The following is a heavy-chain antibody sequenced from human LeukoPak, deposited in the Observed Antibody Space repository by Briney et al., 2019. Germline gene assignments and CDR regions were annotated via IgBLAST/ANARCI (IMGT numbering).Heavy chain of an antibody. D-gene: IGHD3-10*01. CDR1: GYSISSGYY. Sequence: SETLSLTCTVSGYSISSGYYWGWIRQPPGKGLEWIGSIYHSGSTYYNPSLKSRVTISVDTSKNQFSLKLSSVTAADTAVYYCARRDQWKYGSGSYYNRPRVGFVYWGQGTLVTVSS. V-gene: IGHV4-38-2*02. J-gene: IGHJ4*02. CDR2: IYHSGST. CDR3: ARRDQWKYGSGSYYNRPRVGFVY.